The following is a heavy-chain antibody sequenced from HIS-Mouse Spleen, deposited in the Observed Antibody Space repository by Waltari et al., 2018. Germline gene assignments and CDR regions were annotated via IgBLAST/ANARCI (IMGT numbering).Heavy chain of an antibody. J-gene: IGHJ3*02. D-gene: IGHD6-13*01. CDR2: ISYDGSNK. Sequence: QVQLVESGGGVVQPGRSLRLSCAASGFTFSSYAMHWVRQAPGKGLEWVAVISYDGSNKYYADSVKGRFTISRDNSKNTLYLQMNSLRAEDTAVYYCARDSSFLNKAAAGTTFDIWGQGTMVTVSS. V-gene: IGHV3-30*04. CDR1: GFTFSSYA. CDR3: ARDSSFLNKAAAGTTFDI.